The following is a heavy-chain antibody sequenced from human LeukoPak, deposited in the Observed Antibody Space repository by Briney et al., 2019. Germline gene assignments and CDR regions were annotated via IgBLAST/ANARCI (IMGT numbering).Heavy chain of an antibody. D-gene: IGHD2-15*01. CDR2: IWYDGSNK. Sequence: GGSLRLSCAASGFTFSSYGMHWVRQAPGKGLEWVAVIWYDGSNKYYADSVKGRFTISRDNSKNTLHLQMNSLRAEDTAVYYCARKPVALWYFDYWGQGTLVTVSS. CDR3: ARKPVALWYFDY. V-gene: IGHV3-33*01. J-gene: IGHJ4*02. CDR1: GFTFSSYG.